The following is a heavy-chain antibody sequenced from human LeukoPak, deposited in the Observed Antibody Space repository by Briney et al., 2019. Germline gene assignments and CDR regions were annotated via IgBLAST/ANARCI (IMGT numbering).Heavy chain of an antibody. CDR3: ARHHDYDDYFDY. D-gene: IGHD4-17*01. V-gene: IGHV4-39*01. CDR2: IYYSGST. CDR1: GGSISSSSYY. J-gene: IGHJ4*02. Sequence: SSETLSLTCTVSGGSISSSSYYWGWIRQPQGKGLEWIGSIYYSGSTYYNPSLKSRVTISVDTSKNQFSLKLSSVTAADTAVYYCARHHDYDDYFDYWGQGTLVTVSS.